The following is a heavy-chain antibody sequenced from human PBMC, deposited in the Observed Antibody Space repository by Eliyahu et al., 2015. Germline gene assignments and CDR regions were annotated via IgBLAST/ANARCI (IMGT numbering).Heavy chain of an antibody. J-gene: IGHJ4*02. CDR3: AKDRARGPAVYDFDY. CDR1: GFXSGXYG. D-gene: IGHD2-2*01. Sequence: QVHLVESXGGVVQPGXSLXLSCAASGFXSGXYGXHWGXQAXAKGVEWVAVISDRANDRKHADSVKGRFTISRDNSKNTLYLQMDSLRAEDTAVYYCAKDRARGPAVYDFDYWGQGTQVTVSS. V-gene: IGHV3-30*18. CDR2: ISDRANDR.